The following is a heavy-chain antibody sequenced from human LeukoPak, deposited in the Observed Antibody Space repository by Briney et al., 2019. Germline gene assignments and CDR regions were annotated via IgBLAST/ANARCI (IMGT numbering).Heavy chain of an antibody. CDR2: ISSSSSYI. CDR3: ARLNRWDAFDI. J-gene: IGHJ3*02. V-gene: IGHV3-21*01. CDR1: GFTFSSYS. Sequence: GGSLRLSCAASGFTFSSYSMNWVRQAPGKGLEWVSSISSSSSYIYYADSVKGRFTISRDNAKNSLYLQMNSLRAEDTAVYYCARLNRWDAFDIWGQGTMVTVSS. D-gene: IGHD4-23*01.